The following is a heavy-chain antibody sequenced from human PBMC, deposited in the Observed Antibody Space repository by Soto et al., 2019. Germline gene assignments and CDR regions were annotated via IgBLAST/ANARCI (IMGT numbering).Heavy chain of an antibody. CDR3: ARDGYYYDSSGYYYVRGAFDI. CDR1: GFTFSSFS. CDR2: ISSSSSYI. D-gene: IGHD3-22*01. J-gene: IGHJ3*02. V-gene: IGHV3-21*01. Sequence: PGGSLRLSCAASGFTFSSFSMNWLRQAPGKGLEWVSSISSSSSYIYYADSVKGRFTISRDNAKNSLYLQMNSLRAEDTAVYYCARDGYYYDSSGYYYVRGAFDIWGQGTMVTVSS.